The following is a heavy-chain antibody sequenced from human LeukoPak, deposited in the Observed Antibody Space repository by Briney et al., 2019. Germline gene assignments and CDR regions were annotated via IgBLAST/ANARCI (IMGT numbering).Heavy chain of an antibody. J-gene: IGHJ4*02. CDR2: IIPIFGTA. CDR3: ARDRASGYYYELDY. V-gene: IGHV1-69*13. CDR1: GGTFSSYA. D-gene: IGHD3-22*01. Sequence: SVKVSCKASGGTFSSYAISWVRQAPGQGLEWMGGIIPIFGTANYAQKFQGRVTITADESTSTAYMELSSLRSKDTAVYYCARDRASGYYYELDYWGQGTLVTVSS.